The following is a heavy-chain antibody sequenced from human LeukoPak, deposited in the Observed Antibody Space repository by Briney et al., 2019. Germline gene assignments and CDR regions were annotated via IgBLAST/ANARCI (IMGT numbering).Heavy chain of an antibody. J-gene: IGHJ6*03. D-gene: IGHD3-9*01. CDR2: IIPIFGTA. CDR3: ARDHYDILTGHRYPTLGRYYYYMDV. V-gene: IGHV1-69*13. CDR1: GGTLSSYA. Sequence: SVKVSCEASGGTLSSYAISWVRQAPGQGLEWMGGIIPIFGTANYAQKFQGRVTITADESTSTAYMELSSLRSEDTAVYYCARDHYDILTGHRYPTLGRYYYYMDVWGKGTTVTISS.